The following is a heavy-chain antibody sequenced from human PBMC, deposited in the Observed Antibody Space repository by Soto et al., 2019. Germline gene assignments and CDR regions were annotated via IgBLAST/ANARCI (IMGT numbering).Heavy chain of an antibody. CDR3: ARSGVGWLVPGGDHYFDY. D-gene: IGHD6-19*01. CDR2: IYYSGST. J-gene: IGHJ4*02. V-gene: IGHV4-59*01. Sequence: QVQLQESGPGLVKPSETLSLTCTVSGGSISSYYWSWIRQPPGKGLEWIGYIYYSGSTNYNPSLKSRVTISVDTSKNQFSLKLSSVTAADTAVYYCARSGVGWLVPGGDHYFDYWGQGTLVTVSS. CDR1: GGSISSYY.